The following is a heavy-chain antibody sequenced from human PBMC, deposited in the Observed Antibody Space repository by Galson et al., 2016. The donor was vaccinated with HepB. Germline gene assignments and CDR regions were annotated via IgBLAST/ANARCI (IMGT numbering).Heavy chain of an antibody. CDR1: GFTFSSYW. Sequence: LRLSCAASGFTFSSYWMTWVRQAPGKGLEWVANINRDGNVKNYVDSVKGRFTISRDNSKNTVYLQMNSLRAEDTAVYYCAKFASGTYYLDSFDYWGQGTLVTVSS. CDR2: INRDGNVK. CDR3: AKFASGTYYLDSFDY. D-gene: IGHD3-10*01. V-gene: IGHV3-7*05. J-gene: IGHJ4*02.